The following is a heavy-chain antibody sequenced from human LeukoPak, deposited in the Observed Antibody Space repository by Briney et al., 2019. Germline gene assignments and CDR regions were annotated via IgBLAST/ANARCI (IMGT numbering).Heavy chain of an antibody. V-gene: IGHV3-33*01. Sequence: GGSLRLSCAGSGFTFRDYGMRWVRQAPGKGLEWVTVIWYDGSNKYYADSVKGRFTISRDDSKNTLYLQMNSLRAEDTAVYHCARLAYSGNSWAFDTWGQGTSVTVSS. J-gene: IGHJ3*02. CDR3: ARLAYSGNSWAFDT. D-gene: IGHD1-26*01. CDR2: IWYDGSNK. CDR1: GFTFRDYG.